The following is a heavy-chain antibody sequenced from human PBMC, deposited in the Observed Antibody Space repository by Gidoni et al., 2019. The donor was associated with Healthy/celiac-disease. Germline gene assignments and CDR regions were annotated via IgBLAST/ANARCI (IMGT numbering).Heavy chain of an antibody. J-gene: IGHJ3*02. CDR3: ARGPIVVVPAAKVAFDI. D-gene: IGHD2-2*01. CDR1: GGSISSGGYS. Sequence: QLQLQESGSGLVKPSQTLSLTCAVSGGSISSGGYSWSWIRQPPGKGLEWIGYIYHSGSTYYNPSLKSRVTISVDRSKNQFSLKLSSVTAADTAVYYCARGPIVVVPAAKVAFDIWGQGTMVTVSS. CDR2: IYHSGST. V-gene: IGHV4-30-2*01.